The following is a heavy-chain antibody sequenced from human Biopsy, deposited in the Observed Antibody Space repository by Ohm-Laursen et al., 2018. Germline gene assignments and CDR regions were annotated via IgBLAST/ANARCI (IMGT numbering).Heavy chain of an antibody. CDR1: GDSISSYY. V-gene: IGHV4-59*01. CDR3: ARDRGYYSDRTVPGYFDL. CDR2: VYYTGST. J-gene: IGHJ2*01. D-gene: IGHD3-22*01. Sequence: TLSLTCTVSGDSISSYYWSWIRQPPGKGLQWIGYVYYTGSTDYNPSLQSRVTISVDTSKNYFSLRLRSVTPADTAIYYCARDRGYYSDRTVPGYFDLWGRGTLVTVSS.